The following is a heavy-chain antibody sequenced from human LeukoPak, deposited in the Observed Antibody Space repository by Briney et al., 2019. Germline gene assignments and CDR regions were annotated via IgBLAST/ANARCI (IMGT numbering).Heavy chain of an antibody. V-gene: IGHV3-23*01. J-gene: IGHJ4*02. CDR3: AKSGKACLSDGGCYSVDY. CDR1: GFTFSSYA. CDR2: ISGSGGST. D-gene: IGHD2-15*01. Sequence: GGSLRLSCAASGFTFSSYAMSWVRQAPGKGLEWVSAISGSGGSTYYADSVKGRFTITRDNSKNTLYLQMSSLRAEDTAVYYCAKSGKACLSDGGCYSVDYWGQGTLVTVSS.